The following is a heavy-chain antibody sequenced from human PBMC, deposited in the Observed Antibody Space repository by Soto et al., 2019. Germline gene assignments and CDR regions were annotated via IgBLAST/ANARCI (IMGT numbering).Heavy chain of an antibody. J-gene: IGHJ4*02. D-gene: IGHD2-15*01. CDR2: TSSSGSSA. Sequence: GGSLRLSCAASGFSFSDYHMTWIRQAPGKGLEWVSYTSSSGSSAFYGDSVKGRITMSRDNAKKSLYLQMISLRADDTAVYYCARVFKSGGSLDYWGQGILVTVSS. CDR3: ARVFKSGGSLDY. V-gene: IGHV3-11*01. CDR1: GFSFSDYH.